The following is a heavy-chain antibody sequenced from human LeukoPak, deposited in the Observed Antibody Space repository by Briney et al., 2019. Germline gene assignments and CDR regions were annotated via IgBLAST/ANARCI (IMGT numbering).Heavy chain of an antibody. CDR3: AKVTYDSSGYQALYGMDV. Sequence: GGSLRLSCAASGFTFSSYGMHWVRQAPGKGLEWVAVISYDGSNKYYADSVKGRFTISRDNSKNTLYLQMNSLRAEDTAVYYCAKVTYDSSGYQALYGMDVWGQGTTVTVSS. J-gene: IGHJ6*02. V-gene: IGHV3-30*18. CDR1: GFTFSSYG. D-gene: IGHD3-22*01. CDR2: ISYDGSNK.